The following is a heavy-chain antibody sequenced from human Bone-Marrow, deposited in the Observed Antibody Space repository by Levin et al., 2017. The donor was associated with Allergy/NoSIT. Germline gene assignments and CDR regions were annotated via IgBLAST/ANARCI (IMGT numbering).Heavy chain of an antibody. J-gene: IGHJ4*02. CDR3: ARLDGYSFDY. CDR2: ISYRGST. CDR1: GGSIRSAGYH. V-gene: IGHV4-31*03. Sequence: PSQTLSLPCPVSGGSIRSAGYHWTWLRQYPGKGLEWIGYISYRGSTYFNPSLKSRLAMSIDTSEQHFSLNLTSVSAADTAIYYCARLDGYSFDYWGQGALVTVSS. D-gene: IGHD1-1*01.